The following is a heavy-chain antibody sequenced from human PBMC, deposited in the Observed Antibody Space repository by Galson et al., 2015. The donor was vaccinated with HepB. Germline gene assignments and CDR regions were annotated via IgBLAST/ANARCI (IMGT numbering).Heavy chain of an antibody. J-gene: IGHJ4*02. CDR2: ISYDGSNK. Sequence: SLRLSCAASGFTFSSYAMHWVRQAPGKGLEWVAVISYDGSNKYYADSVKGRFTISRDNSKNTLYLQMNSLRAEDTAVYYCARARPIFDYWGQGTLVTVSS. V-gene: IGHV3-30-3*01. CDR3: ARARPIFDY. CDR1: GFTFSSYA.